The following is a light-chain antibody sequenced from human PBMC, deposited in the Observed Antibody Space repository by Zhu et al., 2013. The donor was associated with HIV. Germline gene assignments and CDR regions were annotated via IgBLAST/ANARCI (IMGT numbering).Light chain of an antibody. CDR1: QGIRTD. CDR2: GAS. J-gene: IGKJ1*01. Sequence: IQMTQSPSSLSASVGDRVTITCRASQGIRTDLGWYQQKPGKAPKLLIFGASALQSGVPSRFSGSGTGTEFTLTIISLQPEDFATYYCLQHNRFPPTFGQGTKVEVK. CDR3: LQHNRFPPT. V-gene: IGKV1-17*01.